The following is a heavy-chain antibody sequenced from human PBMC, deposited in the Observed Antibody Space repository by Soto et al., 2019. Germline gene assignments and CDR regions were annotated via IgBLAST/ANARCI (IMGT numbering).Heavy chain of an antibody. J-gene: IGHJ4*02. Sequence: ASVKVSCKASGYTFTGYYMHWVRQAPGQGLERMGWINPNSGGTNYAQKFQGRFTISRDSSKNTLNLQMDSLRAEDTAVYYCARREVWGPGTLVTVSS. CDR3: ARREV. CDR2: INPNSGGT. V-gene: IGHV1-2*02. CDR1: GYTFTGYY.